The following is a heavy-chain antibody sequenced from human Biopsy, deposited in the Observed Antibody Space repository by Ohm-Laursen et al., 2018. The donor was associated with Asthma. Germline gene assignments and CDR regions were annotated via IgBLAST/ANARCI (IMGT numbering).Heavy chain of an antibody. CDR1: GFTFSDYY. Sequence: SLRLSCSASGFTFSDYYMFWVRQAPGKGLEWVSVIYSGGTSHTADSVRGRFTISRDYSKNTLYLQMHSLRAEDTAVYYCARGDTGGWSQYYFDYWGQGTLVTVSS. D-gene: IGHD2-8*02. CDR2: IYSGGTS. J-gene: IGHJ4*02. V-gene: IGHV3-53*01. CDR3: ARGDTGGWSQYYFDY.